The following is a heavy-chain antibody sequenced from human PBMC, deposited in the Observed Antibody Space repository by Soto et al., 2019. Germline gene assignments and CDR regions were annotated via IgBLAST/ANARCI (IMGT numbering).Heavy chain of an antibody. CDR1: GYTFTSYA. CDR2: INAGNGNT. Sequence: ASVKVSCKASGYTFTSYAMHWVRQAPGQRLEWMGWINAGNGNTKYSQKFQGRVTITRDTSASTAYMELSSLRSEDTAVYYCARDPRHDFWSGYSRGAFDIWGQGTIVTVSS. V-gene: IGHV1-3*01. D-gene: IGHD3-3*01. CDR3: ARDPRHDFWSGYSRGAFDI. J-gene: IGHJ3*02.